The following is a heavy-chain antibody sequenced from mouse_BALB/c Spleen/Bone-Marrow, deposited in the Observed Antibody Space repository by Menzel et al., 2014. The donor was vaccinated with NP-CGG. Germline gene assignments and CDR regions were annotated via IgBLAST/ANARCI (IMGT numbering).Heavy chain of an antibody. V-gene: IGHV5-9*02. CDR3: ARVWDWFAY. CDR1: GFAFSSCD. J-gene: IGHJ3*01. CDR2: ITSGGGNT. Sequence: EVKLMESGGGLVKPGGSLKLSCTASGFAFSSCDMSWVRQTPEKRLVWVATITSGGGNTYYPDSVKGRFTISRDNARNTLYLQMSSLRSEDTALYYCARVWDWFAYWGQGTLVTVSA. D-gene: IGHD4-1*01.